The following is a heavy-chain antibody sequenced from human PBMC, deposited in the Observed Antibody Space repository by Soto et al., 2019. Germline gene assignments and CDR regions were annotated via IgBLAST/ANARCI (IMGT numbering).Heavy chain of an antibody. J-gene: IGHJ6*02. Sequence: GGSLRLSCAASGFTFSSYGMHWVRQAPGKGLEWVAVISYDGSNKYYADSVKGRFTISRDNSKNTLYLQMNSLRAEDTAVYYCAKVQADIVATISSGYGMDVWGQGTTVTVSS. V-gene: IGHV3-30*18. D-gene: IGHD5-12*01. CDR3: AKVQADIVATISSGYGMDV. CDR2: ISYDGSNK. CDR1: GFTFSSYG.